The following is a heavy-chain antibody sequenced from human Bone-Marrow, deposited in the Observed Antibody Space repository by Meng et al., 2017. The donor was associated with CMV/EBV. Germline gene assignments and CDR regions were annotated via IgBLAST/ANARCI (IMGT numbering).Heavy chain of an antibody. CDR3: ATGPSSSLDY. CDR2: IYHSGST. CDR1: GDSVSSTIYY. D-gene: IGHD6-13*01. J-gene: IGHJ4*02. V-gene: IGHV4-39*07. Sequence: SETLSLTCSVSGDSVSSTIYYWDWLRQPPGKGLEWIGEIYHSGSTNYNPSLKSRVTISVDKSKNQFSLKLSSVTAADTAVYYCATGPSSSLDYWGQGTRVTVSS.